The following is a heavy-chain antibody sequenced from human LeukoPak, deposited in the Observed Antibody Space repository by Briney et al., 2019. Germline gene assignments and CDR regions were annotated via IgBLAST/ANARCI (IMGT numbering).Heavy chain of an antibody. Sequence: ASVKVSCKAFGYTFTSNYMHWVRQAPGQGPEWMGVISPSGGSTTYAQKFQGRVTLTRDMSTSTAYMELRSLRSDDTAVYYCARDDSSGYYHDWGQGTLVTVSS. CDR1: GYTFTSNY. J-gene: IGHJ4*02. V-gene: IGHV1-46*01. CDR2: ISPSGGST. D-gene: IGHD3-22*01. CDR3: ARDDSSGYYHD.